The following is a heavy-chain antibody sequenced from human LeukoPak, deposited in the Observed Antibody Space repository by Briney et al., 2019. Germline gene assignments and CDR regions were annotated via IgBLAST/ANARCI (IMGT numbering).Heavy chain of an antibody. CDR3: ARVVPETYYDFWSGHYYYYYYMDV. J-gene: IGHJ6*03. CDR1: GGSFSGYY. Sequence: SGTLSLTCAVYGGSFSGYYWSWIRQPPGKGLEWIGEINHSGSTNYNPSLKSRVTISVDTSKNQFSLKLSSVTAADTAVYYCARVVPETYYDFWSGHYYYYYYMDVWGKGTTVTVSS. D-gene: IGHD3-3*01. CDR2: INHSGST. V-gene: IGHV4-34*01.